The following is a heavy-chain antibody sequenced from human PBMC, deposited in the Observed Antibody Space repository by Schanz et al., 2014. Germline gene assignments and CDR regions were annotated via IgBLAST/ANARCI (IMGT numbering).Heavy chain of an antibody. CDR2: IKSDGSST. Sequence: EVQLVQSGGGLVQPGGSLRLSCAASGFTFSDYYMSWIRQAPGKGLVWVSRIKSDGSSTSYADSVKGRFTISRDNAKNTLYLQRNSLRAEDTAVYYCARPALWFGDNCFDHWGQGTLVTVSS. V-gene: IGHV3-74*01. CDR1: GFTFSDYY. CDR3: ARPALWFGDNCFDH. J-gene: IGHJ5*02. D-gene: IGHD3-10*01.